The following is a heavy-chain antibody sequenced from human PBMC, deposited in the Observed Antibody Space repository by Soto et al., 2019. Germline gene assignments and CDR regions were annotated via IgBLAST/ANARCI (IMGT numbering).Heavy chain of an antibody. D-gene: IGHD3-10*01. CDR2: IGIGGET. CDR3: TTLAGPRGV. J-gene: IGHJ6*02. Sequence: GSLRLSCAASGFTFSRYAVHWVRQSAAEGLEWVSGIGIGGETSYADSVKGRFTISRENAGNSVYLQLNSLRVGDTAVYYCTTLAGPRGVWGQGTTVTVSS. V-gene: IGHV3-13*01. CDR1: GFTFSRYA.